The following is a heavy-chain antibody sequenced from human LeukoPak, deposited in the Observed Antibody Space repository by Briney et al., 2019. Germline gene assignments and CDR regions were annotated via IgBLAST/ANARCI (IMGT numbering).Heavy chain of an antibody. CDR2: ISGSGGST. D-gene: IGHD2-2*01. V-gene: IGHV3-23*01. Sequence: PGGSLRLSCAASGFTFSSYAMSWVRQAPGKGLEWVSAISGSGGSTYYADSVKGRFTISRDNSKNTLYLQMNSLRAEDTAVYYCAKEDCSSTSCYLALYYFDYWGQGTLVTVSS. CDR1: GFTFSSYA. J-gene: IGHJ4*02. CDR3: AKEDCSSTSCYLALYYFDY.